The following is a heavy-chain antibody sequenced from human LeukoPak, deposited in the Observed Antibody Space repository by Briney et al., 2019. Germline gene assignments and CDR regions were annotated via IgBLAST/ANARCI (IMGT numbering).Heavy chain of an antibody. CDR3: ARSPYDILTGYHRDAFDI. CDR1: GGTFSSYA. V-gene: IGHV1-69*13. J-gene: IGHJ3*02. Sequence: GASVKVSCQASGGTFSSYAISWVRQAPGQGLEWMGGIIPIFGTANYAQKFQGRVTITADESTSTAYMELGSLRSEDTAVYYCARSPYDILTGYHRDAFDIWGQGTMVIVSS. CDR2: IIPIFGTA. D-gene: IGHD3-9*01.